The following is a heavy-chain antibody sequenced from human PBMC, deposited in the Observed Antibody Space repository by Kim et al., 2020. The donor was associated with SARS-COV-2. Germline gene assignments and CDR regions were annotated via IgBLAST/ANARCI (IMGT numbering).Heavy chain of an antibody. CDR2: IYPGDSDT. CDR1: GYSFTSYW. V-gene: IGHV5-51*01. D-gene: IGHD2-15*01. Sequence: GESLKISCKGSGYSFTSYWIGWVRQMPGKGLEWMGIIYPGDSDTRYSPSFQGQVTISADKSISTAYLQWSSLKASDTAMYYCASPAVYCSGGSCYADAFDIWGQGTMVTVSS. J-gene: IGHJ3*02. CDR3: ASPAVYCSGGSCYADAFDI.